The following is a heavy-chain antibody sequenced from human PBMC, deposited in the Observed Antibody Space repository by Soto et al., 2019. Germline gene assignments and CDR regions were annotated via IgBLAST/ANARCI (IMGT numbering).Heavy chain of an antibody. CDR3: ARDFSSGWSGYYYYGMDV. J-gene: IGHJ6*02. D-gene: IGHD6-19*01. V-gene: IGHV3-33*01. CDR1: GFTFSSYG. Sequence: GGSLRLSCAASGFTFSSYGMHWVRQAPGKGLEWVAVIWYDGSNKYYADSAKGRLTISRDNSKNTLYLQMNSLRAEDTAVYYCARDFSSGWSGYYYYGMDVWGQGTTVTVSS. CDR2: IWYDGSNK.